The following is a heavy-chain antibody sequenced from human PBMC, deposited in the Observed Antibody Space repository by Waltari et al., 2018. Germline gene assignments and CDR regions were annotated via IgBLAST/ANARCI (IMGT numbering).Heavy chain of an antibody. CDR2: MNPNSGNT. CDR1: GSTFTSYD. V-gene: IGHV1-8*01. Sequence: QVQLVQSGAEVKKPGASVKVSCKASGSTFTSYDINWVRQATGKGLEWMGWMNPNSGNTGYAQKFQGGVTMTRNTSISTAYMELSSLRSEDTAVYYCARGWGTFGVVTDDYWGQGTLVTVSS. J-gene: IGHJ4*02. D-gene: IGHD3-3*02. CDR3: ARGWGTFGVVTDDY.